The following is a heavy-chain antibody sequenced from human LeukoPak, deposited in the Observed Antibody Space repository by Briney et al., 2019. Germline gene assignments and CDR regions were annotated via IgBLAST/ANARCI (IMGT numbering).Heavy chain of an antibody. D-gene: IGHD1-26*01. Sequence: PGRSLRLSCAASGFTCDDYAMHWVRQAPGKGLEWVSGISWNSGSIGYADSVKGRFTISRDNAKNSLYLQMNSLRAEDTALYYCAKDRFPGYSGSYHNWFDPWGQGTLVTVSS. J-gene: IGHJ5*02. CDR2: ISWNSGSI. V-gene: IGHV3-9*01. CDR1: GFTCDDYA. CDR3: AKDRFPGYSGSYHNWFDP.